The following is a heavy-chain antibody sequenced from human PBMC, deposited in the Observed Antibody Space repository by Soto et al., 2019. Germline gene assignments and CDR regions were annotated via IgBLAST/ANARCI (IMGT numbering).Heavy chain of an antibody. D-gene: IGHD1-26*01. CDR1: GCAFSGYP. CDR3: ANEIGARPGGMDV. V-gene: IGHV3-23*01. Sequence: XGSLRLSGSASGCAFSGYPMSWVRQTPGKGLDWVSAIIGSCGSTDYADSVKGRFTIARDNSKNRLYLQMNRLRDEDTAVYHCANEIGARPGGMDVCHQGTTVTVSS. CDR2: IIGSCGST. J-gene: IGHJ6*02.